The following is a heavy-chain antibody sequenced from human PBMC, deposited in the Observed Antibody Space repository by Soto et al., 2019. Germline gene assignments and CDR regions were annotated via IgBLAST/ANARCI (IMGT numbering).Heavy chain of an antibody. Sequence: QLQLQESGSGLVKPSQTLSLTCAVSSGSISSGGYSWSWIRQSPGKGLEWIGYISHSGSTYYNPALKSRVTISVDRSKNQFSLKLSSVTAADTAVYYCASGSNVPHYWGQGTLVTVSS. CDR3: ASGSNVPHY. CDR1: SGSISSGGYS. D-gene: IGHD3-16*01. J-gene: IGHJ4*02. CDR2: ISHSGST. V-gene: IGHV4-30-2*06.